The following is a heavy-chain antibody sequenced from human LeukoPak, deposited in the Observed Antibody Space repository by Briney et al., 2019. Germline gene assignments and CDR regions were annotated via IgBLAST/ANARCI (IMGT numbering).Heavy chain of an antibody. CDR3: AREVAGTGAFDY. D-gene: IGHD6-19*01. Sequence: SQTLPLTCALSGDSVSGNSAAWHWVRQSASSGLEWLGRTYYRSKWYNDYALSVKSRITIYPDTSKNQCSLQLNSVTPEDTAVYYCAREVAGTGAFDYWGQGTLVTVSS. J-gene: IGHJ4*02. V-gene: IGHV6-1*01. CDR2: TYYRSKWYN. CDR1: GDSVSGNSAA.